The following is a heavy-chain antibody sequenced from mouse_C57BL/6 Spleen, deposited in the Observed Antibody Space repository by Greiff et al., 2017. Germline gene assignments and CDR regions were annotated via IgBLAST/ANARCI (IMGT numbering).Heavy chain of an antibody. V-gene: IGHV1-69*01. CDR3: ARLERYYAMDY. J-gene: IGHJ4*01. CDR1: GYTFTSYW. Sequence: QVQLQQPGAELVMPGASVKLSCKASGYTFTSYWMHWVKQRPGQGLEWIGEIDPSDSYTNYNQQFKGKSTLTVDKSSSTAYMQLSSLTSEDSAVYYCARLERYYAMDYWGQGTSVTVSS. CDR2: IDPSDSYT.